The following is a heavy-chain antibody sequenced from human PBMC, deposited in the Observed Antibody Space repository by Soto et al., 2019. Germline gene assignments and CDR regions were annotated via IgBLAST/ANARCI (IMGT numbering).Heavy chain of an antibody. CDR3: ARERDYDYHYSGMDV. Sequence: GGSRRLSCVASGLTFSRHEIKWFRQAPGKGLESVSYISAVVSTKYYADSVKGRFTISRDNSKNSLYLQMKSLRAEDTAVYYFARERDYDYHYSGMDVWGQGTTVASP. CDR2: ISAVVSTK. J-gene: IGHJ6*02. CDR1: GLTFSRHE. V-gene: IGHV3-48*03. D-gene: IGHD4-17*01.